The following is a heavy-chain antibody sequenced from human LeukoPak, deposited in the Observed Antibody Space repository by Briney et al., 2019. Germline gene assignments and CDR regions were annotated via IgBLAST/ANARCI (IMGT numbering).Heavy chain of an antibody. CDR1: GFTFSSYS. Sequence: QSGGSLRLSCAASGFTFSSYSMSWVRQAPGKGLEWVANIKHDGSEKYYVDSVKGRFTISRDNAKNSLYLQMSSLRVGDTAAYFCARARTIFGVVIPHLDYWGQGTLVTVSS. D-gene: IGHD3-3*01. CDR2: IKHDGSEK. V-gene: IGHV3-7*01. J-gene: IGHJ4*02. CDR3: ARARTIFGVVIPHLDY.